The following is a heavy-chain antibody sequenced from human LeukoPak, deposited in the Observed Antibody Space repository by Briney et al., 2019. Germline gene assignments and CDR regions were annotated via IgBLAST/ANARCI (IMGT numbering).Heavy chain of an antibody. CDR3: ARFGDSSGYYYITTGPYYYGMDV. CDR1: GFTVSSNY. V-gene: IGHV3-53*04. D-gene: IGHD3-22*01. J-gene: IGHJ6*02. Sequence: NPGGSLRLSCAASGFTVSSNYMSWVRQAPGKGLEWVSVIYSGGSTYYADSVKGRFTISRHNSKNTLYLQMNSLRAEDTAVYYCARFGDSSGYYYITTGPYYYGMDVWGQGTTVTVSS. CDR2: IYSGGST.